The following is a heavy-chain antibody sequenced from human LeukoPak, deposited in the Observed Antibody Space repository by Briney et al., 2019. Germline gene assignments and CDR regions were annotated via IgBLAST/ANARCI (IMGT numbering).Heavy chain of an antibody. Sequence: PSETLSLTCTVSDYSISRGYYWGWIRQPPGRGLQWLGSIFYSGSTDYNPSLKSRLTISVDTSKNQFSLKLSPVTAADTAVYYCARGGWDSGSPAEYFQHWGQGTLVTVSS. V-gene: IGHV4-38-2*02. D-gene: IGHD1-26*01. CDR3: ARGGWDSGSPAEYFQH. CDR2: IFYSGST. CDR1: DYSISRGYY. J-gene: IGHJ1*01.